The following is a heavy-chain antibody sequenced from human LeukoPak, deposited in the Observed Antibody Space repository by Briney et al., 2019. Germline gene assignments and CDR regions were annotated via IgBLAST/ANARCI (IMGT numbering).Heavy chain of an antibody. Sequence: QSGGSLRLSCAASGLTFRSSAMSWVRQAPGKGLGWVSAIDGSGQTTYYADSVKGRFTISRVNSKNTLYLQLTSLRVDDTAVYYCAKVATWTYFDSWGQGTLVTVSS. CDR2: IDGSGQTT. CDR1: GLTFRSSA. D-gene: IGHD3/OR15-3a*01. V-gene: IGHV3-23*01. J-gene: IGHJ4*02. CDR3: AKVATWTYFDS.